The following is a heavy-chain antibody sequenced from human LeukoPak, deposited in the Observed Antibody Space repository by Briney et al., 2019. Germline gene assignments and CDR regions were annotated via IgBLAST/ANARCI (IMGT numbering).Heavy chain of an antibody. J-gene: IGHJ4*02. CDR3: AKDWDYYGSGSYTDY. CDR2: MSGSGGST. Sequence: GGSLRLSCAASGFTFSGYAVRGVRQAPGKGLEWVSSMSGSGGSTYYADSVKGRFTISRDNSKNALYLQMNILRAEDTAVYYCAKDWDYYGSGSYTDYWGQGTLVTVSS. V-gene: IGHV3-23*01. D-gene: IGHD3-10*01. CDR1: GFTFSGYA.